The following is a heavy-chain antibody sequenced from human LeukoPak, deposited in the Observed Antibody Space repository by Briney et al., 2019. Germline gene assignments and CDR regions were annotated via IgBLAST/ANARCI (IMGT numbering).Heavy chain of an antibody. CDR2: VSSCGTTT. V-gene: IGHV3-48*02. J-gene: IGHJ4*02. Sequence: PGGSLRLSCAASGFTFSSYSVIWARQAPGKGLEWVSYVSSCGTTTYYADSVKGRFTISRDNGKNLVSLQMNSLRDEDTAVCYCARADRDGNKRFLDWGQGTLVTVSS. CDR3: ARADRDGNKRFLD. CDR1: GFTFSSYS. D-gene: IGHD5-24*01.